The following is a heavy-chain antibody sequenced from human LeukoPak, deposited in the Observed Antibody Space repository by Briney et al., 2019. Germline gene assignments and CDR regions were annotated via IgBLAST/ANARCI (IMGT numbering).Heavy chain of an antibody. Sequence: ASVKVSCKASGYTFTGYCMHWVRQAPGQGLEWMGWISAYNGNTNYAQKLQGRVTMTTDTSTSTAYMELRSLRSDDTAVYYCATTGMATIAPPSNWGQGTLVTVSS. D-gene: IGHD5-24*01. CDR2: ISAYNGNT. J-gene: IGHJ4*02. CDR1: GYTFTGYC. CDR3: ATTGMATIAPPSN. V-gene: IGHV1-18*04.